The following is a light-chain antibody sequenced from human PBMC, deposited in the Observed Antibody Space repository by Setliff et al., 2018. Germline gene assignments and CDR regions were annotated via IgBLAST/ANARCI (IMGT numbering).Light chain of an antibody. CDR2: GST. CDR1: SSNIGAGYD. J-gene: IGLJ3*02. CDR3: QSYDSSLSGAV. Sequence: QSVLTQPPSVSGAPGQRVTISCTGSSSNIGAGYDVHWYQQLPGTAPKLLIYGSTXXXSXXPDXXXXXKXXXPXSLAITGLQAEDEADYYCQSYDSSLSGAVFGGGTKVTVL. V-gene: IGLV1-40*01.